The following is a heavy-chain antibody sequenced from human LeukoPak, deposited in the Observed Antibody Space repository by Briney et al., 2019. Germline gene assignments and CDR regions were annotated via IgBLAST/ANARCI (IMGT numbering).Heavy chain of an antibody. J-gene: IGHJ4*02. Sequence: GGSLRLSCSASGFTFDDYGMSWVRQAPGKGLEWVSGINWNGGSTVYADSVKGRFTISRDNHKSTLYIQMNSLRAEDTAVYYCARAKPKNMVRGLIMRRERRYYFDYWGQGTLVTVSS. D-gene: IGHD3-10*01. CDR3: ARAKPKNMVRGLIMRRERRYYFDY. V-gene: IGHV3-20*04. CDR1: GFTFDDYG. CDR2: INWNGGST.